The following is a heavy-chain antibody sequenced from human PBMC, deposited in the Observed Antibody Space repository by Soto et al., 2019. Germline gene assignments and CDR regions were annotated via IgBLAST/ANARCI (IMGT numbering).Heavy chain of an antibody. D-gene: IGHD5-18*01. Sequence: SETLSLTCTVSGGSISSSGYYWSWIRQHPGKGLEWIGHIYYSGSTYYNPSLESRVTISVDTSKNQFSLKLSSVTAADTAVYYCGRGYSYGYYYYYGMDVWGQGTTVTVSS. J-gene: IGHJ6*02. V-gene: IGHV4-31*03. CDR2: IYYSGST. CDR1: GGSISSSGYY. CDR3: GRGYSYGYYYYYGMDV.